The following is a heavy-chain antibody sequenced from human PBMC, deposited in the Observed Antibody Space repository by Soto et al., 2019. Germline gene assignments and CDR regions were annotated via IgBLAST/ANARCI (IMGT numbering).Heavy chain of an antibody. Sequence: PGGPLRLSCAAAGFTFSSSGMHWVRQAPGKGLEWVAVIWYDGSNKYYADSVKGRFTISRDNSKNTLYLQMNSLRAEDTAVYYCARDPCSGGSCYYGLFGMDVWGQGT. D-gene: IGHD2-15*01. CDR2: IWYDGSNK. J-gene: IGHJ6*02. V-gene: IGHV3-33*01. CDR3: ARDPCSGGSCYYGLFGMDV. CDR1: GFTFSSSG.